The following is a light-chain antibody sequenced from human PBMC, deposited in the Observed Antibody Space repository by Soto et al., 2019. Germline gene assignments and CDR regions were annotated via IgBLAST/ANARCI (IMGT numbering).Light chain of an antibody. CDR1: SSDVGGYNY. CDR3: ISYTSSSPLYV. J-gene: IGLJ1*01. V-gene: IGLV2-14*01. CDR2: EVS. Sequence: QSALTQPASVSGSPGQSITISCTGTSSDVGGYNYVSWYQQHPGKAPKLMIYEVSNRPSGVSNRFSGSKSGNTASLTISGIKAEDEADSYCISYTSSSPLYVFGTGTKRTVL.